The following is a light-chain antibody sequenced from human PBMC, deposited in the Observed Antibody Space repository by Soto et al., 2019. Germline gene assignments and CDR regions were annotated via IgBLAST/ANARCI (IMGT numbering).Light chain of an antibody. CDR1: QSLLHSNGYNY. V-gene: IGKV2-28*01. CDR3: MQALQTAIT. CDR2: LGS. J-gene: IGKJ5*01. Sequence: DIVMTQSPLSLPVTPGEPASISCRSSQSLLHSNGYNYLDWYLQKPGQSPQLLIYLGSNRASGVPDRFSGSGSGTDFTLKISLVEDEYVGVYYCMQALQTAITFGQGTRLEIK.